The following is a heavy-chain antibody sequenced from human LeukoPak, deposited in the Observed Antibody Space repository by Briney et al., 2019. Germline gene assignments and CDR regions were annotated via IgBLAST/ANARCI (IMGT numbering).Heavy chain of an antibody. V-gene: IGHV3-48*03. CDR1: GFTFSSYE. CDR2: ISSSGSTI. J-gene: IGHJ4*02. CDR3: AREPQLDY. Sequence: GGSLRLACAASGFTFSSYEMNWVRQAPGKGLEWISYISSSGSTIYYADSVKGRFTISRDNAKDSLYLQMNSLRAEDTAVYYCAREPQLDYWGQGTLVTVSS. D-gene: IGHD3-10*01.